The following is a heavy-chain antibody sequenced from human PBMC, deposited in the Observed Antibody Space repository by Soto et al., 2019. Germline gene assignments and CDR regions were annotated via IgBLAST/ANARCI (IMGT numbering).Heavy chain of an antibody. D-gene: IGHD2-15*01. J-gene: IGHJ5*02. V-gene: IGHV1-8*01. CDR1: GYTFTSSD. CDR2: MTPNTGNT. CDR3: SKGSNQCSGGSCYSDWFDP. Sequence: QVQLVQSGAEVPKPGASLRVSCKASGYTFTSSDVYWVRQATGQWLELMGWMTPNTGNTGYAQKFQGRVTMTRNTSISTADMELSSLRSEDTAVYYCSKGSNQCSGGSCYSDWFDPWGQGPPVTV.